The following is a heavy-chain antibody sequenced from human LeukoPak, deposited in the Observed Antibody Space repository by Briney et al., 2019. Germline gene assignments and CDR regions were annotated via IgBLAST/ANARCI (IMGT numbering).Heavy chain of an antibody. Sequence: SETLSLTCAVYGGSFSGYYWSWIRQPPGKGLEWIGEINHSGSTNYNPSLKSRVTISVDTSKNQFSLKLSSVTAADTAVYYCARLMITFGGVIAPSFDIWGQGTMVTVSS. CDR3: ARLMITFGGVIAPSFDI. CDR2: INHSGST. J-gene: IGHJ3*02. CDR1: GGSFSGYY. V-gene: IGHV4-34*01. D-gene: IGHD3-16*02.